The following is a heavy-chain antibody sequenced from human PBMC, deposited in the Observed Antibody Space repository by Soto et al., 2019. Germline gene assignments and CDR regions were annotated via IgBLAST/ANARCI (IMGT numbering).Heavy chain of an antibody. CDR2: ISGSGGST. J-gene: IGHJ4*02. CDR3: ANGFEAYLNYYDSSGYG. D-gene: IGHD3-22*01. CDR1: GFTFSSYA. Sequence: EVQLLESGGGLVQPGGSLRLSCAASGFTFSSYAMSWVRQAPGKGLEWVSAISGSGGSTYYADSVKGRFTISRDNSKNTLYLQMNSLRAEDTAVYYCANGFEAYLNYYDSSGYGWGQGTLVTVSS. V-gene: IGHV3-23*01.